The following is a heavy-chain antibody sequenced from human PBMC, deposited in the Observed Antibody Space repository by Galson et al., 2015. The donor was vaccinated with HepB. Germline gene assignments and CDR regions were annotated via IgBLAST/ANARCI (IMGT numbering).Heavy chain of an antibody. D-gene: IGHD1-7*01. CDR3: ARVERGNWNFIFDY. J-gene: IGHJ4*02. CDR1: GFTFSSYW. V-gene: IGHV3-7*01. CDR2: IKQDGSEK. Sequence: SLRLSCAASGFTFSSYWMSWVRQAPGKELEWVANIKQDGSEKYYVDSVKGRFTISRDNAKNSLYLQMNSLRAEDTAVYYCARVERGNWNFIFDYWGQGTLVTVSS.